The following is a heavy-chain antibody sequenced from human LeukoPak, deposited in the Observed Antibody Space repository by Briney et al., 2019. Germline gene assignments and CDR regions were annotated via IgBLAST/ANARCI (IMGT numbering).Heavy chain of an antibody. V-gene: IGHV4-59*01. Sequence: PSETLSLTCTVSGGSISSYYWSWIRQPPGKGLEWIGYIYYSGSTNYNPSLKSRVTISVDTSKNQLSLKLSSVTAADTAVYYCARGGYSYGQNWFDPWGQGTLVTVSS. J-gene: IGHJ5*02. CDR3: ARGGYSYGQNWFDP. CDR2: IYYSGST. D-gene: IGHD5-18*01. CDR1: GGSISSYY.